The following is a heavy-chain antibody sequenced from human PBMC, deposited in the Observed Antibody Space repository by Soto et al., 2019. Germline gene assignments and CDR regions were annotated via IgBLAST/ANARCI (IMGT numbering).Heavy chain of an antibody. CDR2: INPNSGGT. Sequence: ASVKVSCKASGYTFTGYYMHWVRQAPGQGLEWMGWINPNSGGTNYAQKFQGWVTMTRDTSISTAYMELSRLRSDDTAVYYCARVSAAGPFVYWCQGTLVTVSS. V-gene: IGHV1-2*04. J-gene: IGHJ4*02. CDR3: ARVSAAGPFVY. D-gene: IGHD6-13*01. CDR1: GYTFTGYY.